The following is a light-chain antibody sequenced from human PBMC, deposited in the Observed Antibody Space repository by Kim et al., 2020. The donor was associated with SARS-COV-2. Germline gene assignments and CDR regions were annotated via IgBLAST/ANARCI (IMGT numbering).Light chain of an antibody. CDR1: STDVGADND. J-gene: IGLJ3*02. V-gene: IGLV1-40*01. Sequence: GERVTIPCTGTSTDVGADNDGHWYKQRPGKAPKLLIYANTKRPSGVPDRFSGSKSGNSASLAIAGLQAVDEAEYYCQSYDSNRLEVFGGGTQVTVL. CDR2: ANT. CDR3: QSYDSNRLEV.